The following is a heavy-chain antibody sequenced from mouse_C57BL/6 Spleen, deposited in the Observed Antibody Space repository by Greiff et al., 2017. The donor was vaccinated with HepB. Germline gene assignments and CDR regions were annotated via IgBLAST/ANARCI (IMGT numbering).Heavy chain of an antibody. CDR2: IYPGSGST. J-gene: IGHJ3*01. D-gene: IGHD1-1*01. Sequence: VQLQQSGAELVKPGASVKMSCKASGYTFTSYWITWVKQRPGQGLEWIGDIYPGSGSTNYNEKFKSKATLTVDTSSSTAYMQLSSLTSEDSAVYYCARSGSSYSWFAYWGQGTLVTVSA. V-gene: IGHV1-55*01. CDR3: ARSGSSYSWFAY. CDR1: GYTFTSYW.